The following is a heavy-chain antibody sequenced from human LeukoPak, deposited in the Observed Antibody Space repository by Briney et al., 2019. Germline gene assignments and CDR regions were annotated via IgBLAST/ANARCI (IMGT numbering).Heavy chain of an antibody. D-gene: IGHD2-2*01. CDR2: IYYSGST. CDR1: GDSINIYY. Sequence: SETLSLTCTISGDSINIYYWTWIRQPPGKGLEWIGYIYYSGSTNYNPSLKSRVTISVDTSKNQFSLKLDSVTAADTAVYYCARQVPYTSRPDYWGQGTLVTVSS. V-gene: IGHV4-59*08. CDR3: ARQVPYTSRPDY. J-gene: IGHJ4*02.